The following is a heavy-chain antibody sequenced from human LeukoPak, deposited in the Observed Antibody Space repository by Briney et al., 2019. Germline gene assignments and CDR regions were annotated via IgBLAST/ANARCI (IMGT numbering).Heavy chain of an antibody. J-gene: IGHJ5*02. CDR1: GFTFSSYS. V-gene: IGHV3-21*01. D-gene: IGHD6-13*01. CDR3: ARDPQGIAAAGFWFDP. CDR2: ISSSSSYI. Sequence: GSLRLSCAASGFTFSSYSMNWVRQAPGKGLEWVSSISSSSSYIYYADSVKGRFTISRDNAKNSLYLQMNSLRAEDTAVYYCARDPQGIAAAGFWFDPWGQGTLVTVSS.